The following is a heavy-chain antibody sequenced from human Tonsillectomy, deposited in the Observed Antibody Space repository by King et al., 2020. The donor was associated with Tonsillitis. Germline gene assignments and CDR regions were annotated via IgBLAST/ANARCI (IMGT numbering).Heavy chain of an antibody. CDR2: ISTSGGST. CDR1: GFTFSSYA. CDR3: ARVMIRYWLVLGSYFDY. Sequence: VQLVESGGGLVQPGGSLRLSCAASGFTFSSYAMSWVRQAPGKGLEWVSGISTSGGSTYYADSVKGRFTISRDNSKSTLYLQVNSLRAEDTAVYYCARVMIRYWLVLGSYFDYWGQGTLVTVSS. J-gene: IGHJ4*02. V-gene: IGHV3-23*04. D-gene: IGHD6-19*01.